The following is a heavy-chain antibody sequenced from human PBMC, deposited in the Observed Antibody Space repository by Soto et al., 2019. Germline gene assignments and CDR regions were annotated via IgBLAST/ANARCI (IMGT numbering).Heavy chain of an antibody. D-gene: IGHD5-18*01. CDR2: IYYSGST. CDR3: ARCGYSYGLSYWYFDL. V-gene: IGHV4-39*01. J-gene: IGHJ2*01. Sequence: PSETLSLTCTVSGGSISSSSYYWGWIRQPPGKGLEWIGSIYYSGSTYYNPSLKSRVTISVDTSKNQFSLKLSSVTAADTAVYYCARCGYSYGLSYWYFDLWGRGTLVTVSS. CDR1: GGSISSSSYY.